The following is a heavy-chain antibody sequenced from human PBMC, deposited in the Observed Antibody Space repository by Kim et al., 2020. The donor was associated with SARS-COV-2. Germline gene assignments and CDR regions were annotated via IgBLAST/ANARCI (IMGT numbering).Heavy chain of an antibody. CDR2: IKSKTDGGTT. J-gene: IGHJ4*02. V-gene: IGHV3-15*01. Sequence: GGSLRLSCAASGFTFSNAWMSWVRQAPGKGLEWVGRIKSKTDGGTTDYAAPVKGRFTISRDDSKNTLYLQMNSLKTEDTAVYYCTTEAAAGTGASQFDYWGQGTLVTVSS. D-gene: IGHD6-13*01. CDR1: GFTFSNAW. CDR3: TTEAAAGTGASQFDY.